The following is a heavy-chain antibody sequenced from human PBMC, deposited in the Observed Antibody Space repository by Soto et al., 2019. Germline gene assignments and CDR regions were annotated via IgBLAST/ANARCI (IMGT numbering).Heavy chain of an antibody. J-gene: IGHJ5*02. V-gene: IGHV4-59*13. CDR1: GGSISSYY. CDR2: TYDSGGT. D-gene: IGHD3-10*01. CDR3: ARAQPFEFHNWFDP. Sequence: QVQLQESGPGLVKSSETLSLTCTVTGGSISSYYWSWIRRPPGKGLEWIGHTYDSGGTNYNPSLESRDPISLDTSTNQFSLKFSSVTAADTAVYYCARAQPFEFHNWFDPWGQGTLVSVSA.